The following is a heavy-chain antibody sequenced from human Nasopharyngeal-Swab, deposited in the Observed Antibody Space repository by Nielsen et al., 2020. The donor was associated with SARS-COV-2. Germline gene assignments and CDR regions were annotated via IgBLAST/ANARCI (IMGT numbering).Heavy chain of an antibody. V-gene: IGHV4-31*02. D-gene: IGHD3-22*01. Sequence: PGKGLEWIGYIYYSGSTYYNPSLKSRVTISVDTSKNQFSLKLSSVTAVDTAVYYCARQSWAGYYYDSSGYMDVWGKGTTVTVSS. J-gene: IGHJ6*04. CDR3: ARQSWAGYYYDSSGYMDV. CDR2: IYYSGST.